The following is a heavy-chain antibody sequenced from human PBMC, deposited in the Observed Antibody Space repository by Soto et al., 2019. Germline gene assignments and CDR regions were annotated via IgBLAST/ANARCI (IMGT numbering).Heavy chain of an antibody. CDR2: INPNSGGT. Sequence: ASVKVSCKASGYTFTAYCIHWVRQAPGQGLEWMGWINPNSGGTHYAQKFQGRVTMTGDTSLSTAYMELTSLRSDDTAVYYCARTNIRGNYFYSLDVWGQGTTVTVSS. CDR1: GYTFTAYC. CDR3: ARTNIRGNYFYSLDV. V-gene: IGHV1-2*02. D-gene: IGHD3-16*01. J-gene: IGHJ6*02.